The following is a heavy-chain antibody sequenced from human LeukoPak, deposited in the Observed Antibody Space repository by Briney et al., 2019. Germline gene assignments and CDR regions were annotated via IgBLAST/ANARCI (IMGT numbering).Heavy chain of an antibody. CDR3: ARDSGYCSSTSCYDYYYYGMDV. J-gene: IGHJ6*02. V-gene: IGHV4-4*02. CDR1: GGSISSSNW. Sequence: SEALSLTCAVSGGSISSSNWWRWVRQPPGKGLEWIGEIYHSGSTNYNPSLKSRVTISVDKSKNQFSLKLSSVTAADTAVYYCARDSGYCSSTSCYDYYYYGMDVWGQGTTVTVSS. CDR2: IYHSGST. D-gene: IGHD2-2*01.